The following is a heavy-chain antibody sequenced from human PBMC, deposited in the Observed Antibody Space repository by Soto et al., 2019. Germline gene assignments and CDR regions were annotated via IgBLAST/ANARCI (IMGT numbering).Heavy chain of an antibody. V-gene: IGHV1-69*13. CDR2: IIPIFGTA. D-gene: IGHD2-15*01. CDR3: ARHPGGRGYYYGMDV. Sequence: SVKVSCEASGGTFSSYAISCVRQAPGQGLEWMGGIIPIFGTANYAQKFQGRVTITADESTSTAYMELSSLRSEDTAVYYCARHPGGRGYYYGMDVWGQGTTVTVSS. CDR1: GGTFSSYA. J-gene: IGHJ6*02.